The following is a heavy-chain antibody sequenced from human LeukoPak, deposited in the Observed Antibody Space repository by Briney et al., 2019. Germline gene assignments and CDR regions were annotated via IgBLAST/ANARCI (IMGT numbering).Heavy chain of an antibody. CDR1: GGSISGYF. Sequence: PSETLSLTRTVSGGSISGYFWSWIRQPPGKGLEWIGYIHYSGTTNYNPSPNSRVTISVDTSKNQFSLRLSSVTAADTAVYYCARYGITIVRGGKYYFDSWGQGTLVTVSS. CDR2: IHYSGTT. V-gene: IGHV4-59*08. CDR3: ARYGITIVRGGKYYFDS. J-gene: IGHJ4*02. D-gene: IGHD3-10*01.